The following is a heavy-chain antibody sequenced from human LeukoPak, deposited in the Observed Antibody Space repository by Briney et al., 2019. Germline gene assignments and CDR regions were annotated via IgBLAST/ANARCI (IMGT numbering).Heavy chain of an antibody. CDR3: ARDPRERDPNPDY. D-gene: IGHD2-21*02. Sequence: GGSLRLSCAASGFTFSSYSMSWVRRAPGKGLEWVSSISSSSSYIYYADSVKGRSTISRDSAKNSLYLQMNSLRAEGTAVYYCARDPRERDPNPDYWGQGTLVTVSS. CDR2: ISSSSSYI. J-gene: IGHJ4*02. CDR1: GFTFSSYS. V-gene: IGHV3-21*01.